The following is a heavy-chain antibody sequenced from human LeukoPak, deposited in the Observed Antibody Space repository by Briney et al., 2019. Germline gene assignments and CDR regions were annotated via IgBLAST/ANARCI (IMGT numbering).Heavy chain of an antibody. V-gene: IGHV4-34*01. Sequence: PSETLSLTCTVSGGSISGYYWSWIRQPPGKGLEWIGEINHSGSTNYNPSLKSRVTISVDTSKNQFSLKLSSVTAADTAVYYCARGLPLGWGGGVDYWGQGTLVTVSS. J-gene: IGHJ4*02. CDR1: GGSISGYY. CDR3: ARGLPLGWGGGVDY. CDR2: INHSGST. D-gene: IGHD2-21*01.